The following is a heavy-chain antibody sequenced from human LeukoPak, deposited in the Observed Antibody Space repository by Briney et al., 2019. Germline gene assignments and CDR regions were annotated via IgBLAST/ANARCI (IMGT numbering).Heavy chain of an antibody. CDR2: TRDKTHSYST. Sequence: GESLRLSWEASGFILSYHYMDWVRQAPGKGLELVVRTRDKTHSYSTEYAASVKGRFTISREDSKNSLPHQMNSLKTEGHAGYYCFRRDNSLEHWGQGTLVTVSS. D-gene: IGHD4-11*01. J-gene: IGHJ4*02. CDR1: GFILSYHY. V-gene: IGHV3-72*01. CDR3: FRRDNSLEH.